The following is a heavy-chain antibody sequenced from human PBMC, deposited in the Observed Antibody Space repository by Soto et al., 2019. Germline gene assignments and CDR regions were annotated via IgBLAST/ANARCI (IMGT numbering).Heavy chain of an antibody. J-gene: IGHJ6*02. Sequence: QVPLVQSGAEVKKPGASVKVSCKASGYTFDRYGISWVRQAPGQGLEWMGWMSTYNGNTNYAQKLKGRVTMTTDTFTSTAYMELRSLTSDDTAVYYCAREGYCSSGSCALYSHEYFGMDVWGQGTTVTVSS. CDR1: GYTFDRYG. D-gene: IGHD2-15*01. CDR3: AREGYCSSGSCALYSHEYFGMDV. CDR2: MSTYNGNT. V-gene: IGHV1-18*01.